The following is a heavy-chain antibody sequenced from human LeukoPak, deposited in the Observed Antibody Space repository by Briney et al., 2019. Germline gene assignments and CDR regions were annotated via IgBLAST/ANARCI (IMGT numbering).Heavy chain of an antibody. Sequence: SGGSLRLSCAASGFTFSSYGMHWVRQAPGKGLEWVAVIWYDGSNKYYADSVKGRFTISRDNSKNTLYLQMNSLRAEDTAVYYCARDGSGSYLTTANNWFDPWGQGTLVTVSS. D-gene: IGHD1-26*01. CDR1: GFTFSSYG. CDR3: ARDGSGSYLTTANNWFDP. CDR2: IWYDGSNK. J-gene: IGHJ5*02. V-gene: IGHV3-33*08.